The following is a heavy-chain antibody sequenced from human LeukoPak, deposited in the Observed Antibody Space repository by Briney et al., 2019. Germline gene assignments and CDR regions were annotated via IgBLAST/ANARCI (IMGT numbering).Heavy chain of an antibody. CDR1: GFTFSDYW. Sequence: PGGSLRLSRAASGFTFSDYWIHWVRQAPGKGLVWVSLIYSDGGTTNYADSVKGRFTMSRDNAKNMVYLQMNSLRVEDTAVYYCARDIYSIAEWGQGTLVTVSS. CDR2: IYSDGGTT. V-gene: IGHV3-74*01. D-gene: IGHD3-3*02. CDR3: ARDIYSIAE. J-gene: IGHJ4*02.